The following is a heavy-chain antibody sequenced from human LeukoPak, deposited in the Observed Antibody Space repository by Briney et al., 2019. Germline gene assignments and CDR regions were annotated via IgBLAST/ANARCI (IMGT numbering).Heavy chain of an antibody. V-gene: IGHV3-23*01. Sequence: GGSLRLSCAASGFTFSNYAMSWVRQAPGKGLEWVSAISGSGGSTYYADSVKGRFIISRDNAKDSLYLQMNSLRVEDTAVYYCLRGDRRDYWGQGTLVTVSS. CDR1: GFTFSNYA. CDR2: ISGSGGST. CDR3: LRGDRRDY. J-gene: IGHJ4*02.